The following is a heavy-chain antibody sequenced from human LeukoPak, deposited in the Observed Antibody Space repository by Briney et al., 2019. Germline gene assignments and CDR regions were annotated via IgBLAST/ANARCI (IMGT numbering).Heavy chain of an antibody. Sequence: GGSLRLSCAASGFTFSNAWMSWVRQAPGKGLEWVSYISTSSDNIHYTDSVKGRFTISRDNAKNSLYLQMNGLRDEDTAVYYCARDYNWGFDYWGQGTLVTVSS. CDR3: ARDYNWGFDY. CDR2: ISTSSDNI. J-gene: IGHJ4*02. D-gene: IGHD1-20*01. V-gene: IGHV3-48*02. CDR1: GFTFSNAW.